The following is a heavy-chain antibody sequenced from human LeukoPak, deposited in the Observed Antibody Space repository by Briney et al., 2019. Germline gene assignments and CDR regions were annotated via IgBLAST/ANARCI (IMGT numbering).Heavy chain of an antibody. Sequence: SETLSLTCTVSGGSISSYYWSWIRQPPGKGLEWIGYIYYSGSTNYNPSLKSRVTISVDTSKNQFSLKLSSVTAADTAVYYCARVAQWLVRGGHYYGIDVWGQGTTVTVSS. V-gene: IGHV4-59*01. J-gene: IGHJ6*02. CDR1: GGSISSYY. D-gene: IGHD6-19*01. CDR2: IYYSGST. CDR3: ARVAQWLVRGGHYYGIDV.